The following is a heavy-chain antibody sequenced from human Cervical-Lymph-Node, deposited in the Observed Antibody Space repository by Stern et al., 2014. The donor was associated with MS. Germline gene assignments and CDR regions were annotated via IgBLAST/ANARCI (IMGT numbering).Heavy chain of an antibody. CDR2: IYYSGST. J-gene: IGHJ3*02. CDR1: GGSISSYY. CDR3: ARAPRTVPRVSLGAFDI. V-gene: IGHV4-59*01. Sequence: QVQLQESGPGLVKPSVTLSLTCTVPGGSISSYYWSWIRQPPGKGLAWIGYIYYSGSTNYNPSLKSRVTIAVDTAKNQFSLKLSSVTAADTAVYYCARAPRTVPRVSLGAFDIWGQGTMVTVSS. D-gene: IGHD4-17*01.